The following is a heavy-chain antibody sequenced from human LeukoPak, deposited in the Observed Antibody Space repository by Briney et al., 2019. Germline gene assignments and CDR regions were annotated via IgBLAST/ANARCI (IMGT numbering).Heavy chain of an antibody. Sequence: QAGGSLRLSCAASGFTFSSYAMSWVRQAPGKGLEWVSAISGSGGSTYYADSVKGRFTISRDNSKNTPYLQMSSLRAEDTAVYYCAKDTNSYTFDYWGQGTLVTVSS. CDR1: GFTFSSYA. V-gene: IGHV3-23*01. D-gene: IGHD5-18*01. CDR3: AKDTNSYTFDY. J-gene: IGHJ4*02. CDR2: ISGSGGST.